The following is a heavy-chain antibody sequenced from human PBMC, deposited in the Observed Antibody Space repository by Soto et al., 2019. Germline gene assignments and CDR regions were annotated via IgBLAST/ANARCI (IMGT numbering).Heavy chain of an antibody. V-gene: IGHV3-30*18. Sequence: GGSLRLSCAASGFTFSSYGMHWVRQAPGKGLEWVAVISYDGSNKYYADSVKGRFTISRDNSKNTLYLQMNSMRAEDTAVYYCAKDPPEAFDIWGQGTMVTVS. CDR3: AKDPPEAFDI. CDR2: ISYDGSNK. J-gene: IGHJ3*02. CDR1: GFTFSSYG.